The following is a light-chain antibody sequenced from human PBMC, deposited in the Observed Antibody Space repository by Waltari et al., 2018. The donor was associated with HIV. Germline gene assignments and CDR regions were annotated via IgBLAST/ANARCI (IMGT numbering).Light chain of an antibody. CDR2: EVS. CDR3: SSFITTTTHVV. CDR1: NSDIGGYNY. V-gene: IGLV2-14*01. J-gene: IGLJ2*01. Sequence: QSALTQPASVSGSLGQSVTISCTGANSDIGGYNYVSWYQPHPGKAPKVIIHEVSNRPSGVSDRFSGSKSGNTASLTISGLQAEDESDYYCSSFITTTTHVVFGGGTRLTVL.